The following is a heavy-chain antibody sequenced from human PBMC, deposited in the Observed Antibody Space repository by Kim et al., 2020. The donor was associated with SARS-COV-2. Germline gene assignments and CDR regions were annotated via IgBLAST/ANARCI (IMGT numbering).Heavy chain of an antibody. J-gene: IGHJ4*02. CDR3: ARAKGDLYSGYDDWITGIFDY. Sequence: SETLSLTCTVSGGSVSSGSYYWSWIRQPPGKGLEWIGYIYYSGSTNYNPSLKSRVTISVDTSKNQFSLKLSSVTAADTAVYYCARAKGDLYSGYDDWITGIFDYWGQETLVTVSS. CDR2: IYYSGST. CDR1: GGSVSSGSYY. D-gene: IGHD5-12*01. V-gene: IGHV4-61*01.